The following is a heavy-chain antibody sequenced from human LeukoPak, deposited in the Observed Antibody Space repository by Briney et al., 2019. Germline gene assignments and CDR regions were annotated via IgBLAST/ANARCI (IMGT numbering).Heavy chain of an antibody. J-gene: IGHJ4*02. CDR3: ARGLPKAVFGVVIED. Sequence: ASVKVSCKASGYPFTSYNINWVRQATGQGLEWMGWMNTNSGNTGYSQNFQGRVTMTRDTSINTAYMELSSLMSEDTAVYYCARGLPKAVFGVVIEDWGQGTPVTVSS. D-gene: IGHD3-3*01. CDR1: GYPFTSYN. CDR2: MNTNSGNT. V-gene: IGHV1-8*01.